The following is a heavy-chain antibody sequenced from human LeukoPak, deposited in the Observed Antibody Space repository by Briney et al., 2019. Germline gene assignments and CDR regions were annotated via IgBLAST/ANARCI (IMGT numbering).Heavy chain of an antibody. CDR2: IYYSGST. CDR1: GGSISSSSYY. Sequence: SETLSLTCTVSGGSISSSSYYWGWIRQPPGKGLEWIGSIYYSGSTNYNPSLKSRVTISVDTSKNQFSLKLSSVTAADTAVYYCARTGSSSWYKWFDPWGQGTLVTVSS. CDR3: ARTGSSSWYKWFDP. J-gene: IGHJ5*02. D-gene: IGHD6-13*01. V-gene: IGHV4-39*07.